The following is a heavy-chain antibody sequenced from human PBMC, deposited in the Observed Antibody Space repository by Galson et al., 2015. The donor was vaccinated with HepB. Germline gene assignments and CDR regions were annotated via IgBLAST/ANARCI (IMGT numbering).Heavy chain of an antibody. Sequence: SLRLSCAASGFGFSSYGMHWVRQAPGKGLEWVAVVSYDGSNKYYADSVKGRFTISRDNSKNTLYLQMNTLRAEDTAVYYCAKSYSGTYYADYWGQGTLVTVSS. V-gene: IGHV3-30*18. J-gene: IGHJ4*02. CDR1: GFGFSSYG. CDR3: AKSYSGTYYADY. CDR2: VSYDGSNK. D-gene: IGHD1-26*01.